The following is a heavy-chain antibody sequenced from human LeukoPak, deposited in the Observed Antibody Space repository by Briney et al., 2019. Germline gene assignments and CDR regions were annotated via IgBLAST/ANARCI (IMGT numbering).Heavy chain of an antibody. V-gene: IGHV3-64D*06. D-gene: IGHD2-2*01. CDR1: GFTFSSYA. J-gene: IGHJ5*02. CDR2: ISSKGGST. CDR3: VKGYCSSTSCYGPWFDP. Sequence: GGSLTLSCSAAGFTFSSYAMHWVSQAPEKGLEYVSAISSKGGSTYYADSGKGRFTISRDNTKNTLYLQMSSLRAEDTAVYYCVKGYCSSTSCYGPWFDPWVQGTLVTVSS.